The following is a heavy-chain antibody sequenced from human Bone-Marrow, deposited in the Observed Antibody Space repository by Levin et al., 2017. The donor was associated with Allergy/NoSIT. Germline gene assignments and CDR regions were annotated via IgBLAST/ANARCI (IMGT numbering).Heavy chain of an antibody. CDR2: MNPNTGNA. V-gene: IGHV1-8*02. Sequence: ASVKVSCKAAGYIFTSNDINWVRQAPGQGLEWMGWMNPNTGNAGYAPKFQGRLTMTRDTSMTTAYMELTSLTSEDTAVYFCSRMSDYYDSSGYYPSLAFWGQGTLITVSS. J-gene: IGHJ4*02. D-gene: IGHD3-22*01. CDR1: GYIFTSND. CDR3: SRMSDYYDSSGYYPSLAF.